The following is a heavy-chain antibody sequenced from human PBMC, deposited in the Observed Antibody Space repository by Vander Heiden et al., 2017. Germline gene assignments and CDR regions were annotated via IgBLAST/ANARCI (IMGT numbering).Heavy chain of an antibody. D-gene: IGHD1-26*01. CDR2: ISWDSGSA. V-gene: IGHV3-43*01. CDR1: GFSLCDYT. J-gene: IGHJ4*02. Sequence: EVQLVESGGIVVQPGGSLRLSCAASGFSLCDYTMHWVRQAPGKGLEWVSLISWDSGSAAYADSVRGRFTISRDNSKNSLYLQMNSLRTDDTAFYYCAKDIGSYSGSYFDFWGQGTLVTVSS. CDR3: AKDIGSYSGSYFDF.